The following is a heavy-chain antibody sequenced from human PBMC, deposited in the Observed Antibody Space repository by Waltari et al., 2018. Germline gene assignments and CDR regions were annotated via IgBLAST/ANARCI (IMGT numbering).Heavy chain of an antibody. J-gene: IGHJ4*02. Sequence: VQLVQSGAEVKKPGESLKISCKGSGYSFTSYWIGWVRQMPGKGLEWMGRINPNSGGTNYAQKFQGRVTMTRDTSNSTAYMELSRLRSDDTAVYYCARDQEISSGYSDWGQGTLVTVSS. CDR3: ARDQEISSGYSD. D-gene: IGHD3-22*01. CDR1: GYSFTSYW. V-gene: IGHV1-2*06. CDR2: INPNSGGT.